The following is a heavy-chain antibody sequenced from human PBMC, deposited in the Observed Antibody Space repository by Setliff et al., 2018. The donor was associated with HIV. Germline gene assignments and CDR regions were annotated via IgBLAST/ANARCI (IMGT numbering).Heavy chain of an antibody. CDR2: IYYSGST. J-gene: IGHJ4*02. CDR1: AGSIRSSTYY. CDR3: VGGRDWAKTGDF. V-gene: IGHV4-39*07. Sequence: PSETLSLTCTVSAGSIRSSTYYWAWIRQPPGKGLEWIGTIYYSGSTYYNPSLKSRVAISVDTSNNQFSLTMTSVTAADTAVYYCVGGRDWAKTGDFWGQGALVTVSS. D-gene: IGHD3-9*01.